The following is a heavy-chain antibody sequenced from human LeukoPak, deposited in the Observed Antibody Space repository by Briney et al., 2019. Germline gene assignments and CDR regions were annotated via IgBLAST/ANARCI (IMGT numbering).Heavy chain of an antibody. Sequence: PSETLSLTCAVYGGSFSGYYWSWIRQPPGKGPEWIGEINHSGSTNYNPSLKSRVTISVDTSKNQFSLKLSSVTAADTAVYYCARAPGVPFSWFDYWGQGTLVTVSS. CDR2: INHSGST. J-gene: IGHJ4*02. CDR1: GGSFSGYY. D-gene: IGHD7-27*01. V-gene: IGHV4-34*01. CDR3: ARAPGVPFSWFDY.